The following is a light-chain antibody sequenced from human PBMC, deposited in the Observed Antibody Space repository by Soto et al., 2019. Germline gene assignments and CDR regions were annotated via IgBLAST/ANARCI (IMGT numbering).Light chain of an antibody. CDR3: QQYINWPT. CDR1: QSVSNY. Sequence: EIVLTQFPATLSLSPGERATVSCRASQSVSNYLAWYQQKPGQAPRLLIYDVSTRATGIPARFSGSGSGTDFTLTITSLEPEDFAVYYCQQYINWPTFGGGTKVEIK. CDR2: DVS. V-gene: IGKV3-11*01. J-gene: IGKJ4*01.